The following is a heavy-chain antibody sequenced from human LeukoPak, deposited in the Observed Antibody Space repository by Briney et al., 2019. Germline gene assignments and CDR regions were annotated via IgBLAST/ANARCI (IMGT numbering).Heavy chain of an antibody. CDR1: GGTFSSYA. D-gene: IGHD6-19*01. CDR2: IIPIFGTA. V-gene: IGHV1-69*05. J-gene: IGHJ1*01. Sequence: SVKVSCKASGGTFSSYAISWVRQAPGQGLEWMGGIIPIFGTANYAQKFQGRVTITTDESTSTAYMELSSLRSEDTAVYYCARDLPSFSSGWTVEYFQHWGQGTLVTVSS. CDR3: ARDLPSFSSGWTVEYFQH.